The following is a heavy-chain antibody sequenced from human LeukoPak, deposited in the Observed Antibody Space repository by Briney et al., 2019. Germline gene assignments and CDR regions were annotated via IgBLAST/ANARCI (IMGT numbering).Heavy chain of an antibody. CDR2: ISYDGSIK. V-gene: IGHV3-30*03. J-gene: IGHJ6*03. CDR1: GFTFSSYG. CDR3: ARDPRLVRTYSDYYYMDV. Sequence: GSLRLSCAASGFTFSSYGMHWVRQAPGKGLEWVAVISYDGSIKYYADSVKGRFTISRDNSKNTLYLQMNSLRAEDTAVYYCARDPRLVRTYSDYYYMDVWGKGTTVTVSS. D-gene: IGHD4-23*01.